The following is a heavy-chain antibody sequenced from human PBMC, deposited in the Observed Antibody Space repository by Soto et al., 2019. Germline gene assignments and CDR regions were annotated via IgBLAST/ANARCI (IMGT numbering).Heavy chain of an antibody. D-gene: IGHD3-3*01. Sequence: AVKDSCKNSGCKFTSSAVQWVRQARGQRLEGIGWLVVGSGNTHYAQHFQERVTLTRDMSTGTAYMELSSMRSEDTAVYYCSEVPALRFLKSLPAYFDYWGQGTLVTVSS. J-gene: IGHJ4*02. CDR2: LVVGSGNT. CDR3: SEVPALRFLKSLPAYFDY. V-gene: IGHV1-58*01. CDR1: GCKFTSSA.